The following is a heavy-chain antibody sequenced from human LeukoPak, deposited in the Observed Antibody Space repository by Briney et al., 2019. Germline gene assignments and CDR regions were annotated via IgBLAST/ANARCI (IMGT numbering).Heavy chain of an antibody. J-gene: IGHJ5*02. CDR3: ARVVRPVAADWFDP. CDR2: MYYSGST. CDR1: GGSISSYY. D-gene: IGHD6-25*01. V-gene: IGHV4-59*01. Sequence: SETLSLTCTVSGGSISSYYWSWIRQPPGKGLEWIGYMYYSGSTNYNPSLKSRVTISVDTSKNQFSLKLSSVTAADTAVYYCARVVRPVAADWFDPWGQGILVTVSS.